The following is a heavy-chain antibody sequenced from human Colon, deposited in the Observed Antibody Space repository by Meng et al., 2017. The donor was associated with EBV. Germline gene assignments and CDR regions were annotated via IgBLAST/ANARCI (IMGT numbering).Heavy chain of an antibody. J-gene: IGHJ4*02. CDR2: IYHSGTT. V-gene: IGHV4-4*02. CDR3: ARNGDYNPGLY. Sequence: QVQRQGAGPGLVKPSGTLSLTCAVSGDSISNNGWSWVRQPPGKGLEWIGEIYHSGTTNYNPSLRSRVTISVDKSKNQFSLQLTSVTAADTAVYYCARNGDYNPGLYWGQGTLVTVSS. CDR1: GDSISNNG. D-gene: IGHD4-17*01.